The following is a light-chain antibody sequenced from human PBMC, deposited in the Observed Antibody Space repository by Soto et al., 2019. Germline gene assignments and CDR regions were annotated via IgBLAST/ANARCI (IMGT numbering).Light chain of an antibody. J-gene: IGKJ4*01. CDR1: QSVSSN. V-gene: IGKV3-15*01. CDR2: VAS. Sequence: EIVMTQSPATLSVSPWERATLSCMASQSVSSNLAWYQQKPGQTPKLLIYVASTTATGIPARFSGSGSGTEFTLTISSLQSEDFAVYYCQQYNVWPLTFGGGTKVEFK. CDR3: QQYNVWPLT.